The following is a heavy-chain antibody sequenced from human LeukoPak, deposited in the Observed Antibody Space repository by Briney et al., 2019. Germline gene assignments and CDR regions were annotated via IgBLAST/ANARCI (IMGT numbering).Heavy chain of an antibody. J-gene: IGHJ5*02. CDR3: ARGAFYDFWSGYFRWSNWFDP. D-gene: IGHD3-3*01. V-gene: IGHV1-18*01. CDR2: ISAYNGNT. CDR1: GYTFTSYG. Sequence: ASVKVSCKASGYTFTSYGISWARQAPGQGLEWMGWISAYNGNTNYAQKLQGRVTMTTDTSTSTAYMELRSLRSDDTAVYYCARGAFYDFWSGYFRWSNWFDPWGQGTLVTVSS.